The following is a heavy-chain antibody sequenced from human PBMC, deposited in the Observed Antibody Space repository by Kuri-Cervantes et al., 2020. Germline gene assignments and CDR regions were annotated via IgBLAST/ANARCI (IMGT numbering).Heavy chain of an antibody. Sequence: SVKVSCKASGGTFSSHAVNLVRQAPGQGLEWTGGIIPIFGTANYAQKFQGRVTITTDESTSTAYMELSRLRSEDTAVYYCASSGKYYFDYWGQGTLVTVSS. J-gene: IGHJ4*02. D-gene: IGHD5-12*01. CDR3: ASSGKYYFDY. CDR1: GGTFSSHA. V-gene: IGHV1-69*05. CDR2: IIPIFGTA.